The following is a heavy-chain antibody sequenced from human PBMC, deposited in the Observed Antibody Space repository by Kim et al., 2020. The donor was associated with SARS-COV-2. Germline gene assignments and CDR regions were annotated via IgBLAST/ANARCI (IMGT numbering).Heavy chain of an antibody. Sequence: ASVKVSCKPSGYTFTSYAMHWVRQAPGQRLEWMGWINAGNGNTKYSQKFQGRVTITRDTSASTAYMELSSLRSEDTAVYYCARADYNWNAPGGMDVWGQGTTVTVSS. V-gene: IGHV1-3*01. CDR3: ARADYNWNAPGGMDV. CDR1: GYTFTSYA. D-gene: IGHD1-20*01. CDR2: INAGNGNT. J-gene: IGHJ6*02.